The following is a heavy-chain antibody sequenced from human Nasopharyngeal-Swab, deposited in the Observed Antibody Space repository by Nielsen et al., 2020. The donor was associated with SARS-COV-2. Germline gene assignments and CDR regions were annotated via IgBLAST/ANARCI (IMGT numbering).Heavy chain of an antibody. CDR1: GFTFSSYW. Sequence: GESLKISCAAAGFTFSSYWRSWVRQAQGKGLGWVANIKQHGTEKYYVDSVKGRFTISRDNAKNSLYLQMNSLRAEDTAVYYCATSYTMVRGVMGYYFDYWGQGTLVTVSS. V-gene: IGHV3-7*02. CDR3: ATSYTMVRGVMGYYFDY. J-gene: IGHJ4*02. CDR2: IKQHGTEK. D-gene: IGHD3-10*01.